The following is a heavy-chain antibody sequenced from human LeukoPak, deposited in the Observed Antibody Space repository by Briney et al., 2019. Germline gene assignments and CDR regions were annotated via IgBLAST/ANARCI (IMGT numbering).Heavy chain of an antibody. CDR2: ISAYNGNT. D-gene: IGHD3-10*01. J-gene: IGHJ4*02. Sequence: ASVKVSCKASGYTFTSYGISWVRQAPGQGLEWMGWISAYNGNTNYAQKLQGRVTMTTDTSTSTAYMELRSLRSDDTAVYYCARYHMHYYGSGSHLFDYWGQGTLVTVSS. V-gene: IGHV1-18*01. CDR1: GYTFTSYG. CDR3: ARYHMHYYGSGSHLFDY.